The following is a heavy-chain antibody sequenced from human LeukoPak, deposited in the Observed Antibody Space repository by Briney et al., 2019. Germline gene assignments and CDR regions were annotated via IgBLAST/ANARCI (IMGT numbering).Heavy chain of an antibody. Sequence: QPGGSLRLSCAGSGFTFGTYGMHWVRQAPGKGLEWVAFIWHNGGKKFYGDSAKGRFTISRDNSKNTMDLQMSSLRVEDTAVYYCVRDLLTLPQKYFDSWGQGTLVSISS. CDR1: GFTFGTYG. CDR3: VRDLLTLPQKYFDS. D-gene: IGHD3-9*01. V-gene: IGHV3-30*02. J-gene: IGHJ4*02. CDR2: IWHNGGKK.